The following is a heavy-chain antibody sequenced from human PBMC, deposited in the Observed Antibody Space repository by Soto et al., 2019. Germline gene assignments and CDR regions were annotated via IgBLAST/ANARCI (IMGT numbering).Heavy chain of an antibody. D-gene: IGHD1-20*01. V-gene: IGHV5-10-1*01. CDR3: ARQVVTGTGYYYYYYGMDV. J-gene: IGHJ6*02. Sequence: PGESLKISCKGSGYSFTSYWISWVRQMPGKGLEWMGRIDPSDSYTNYSPSFQGHVTISADKSISTAYLQWSSLKASDTAMYYCARQVVTGTGYYYYYYGMDVWGQGTTVTVS. CDR1: GYSFTSYW. CDR2: IDPSDSYT.